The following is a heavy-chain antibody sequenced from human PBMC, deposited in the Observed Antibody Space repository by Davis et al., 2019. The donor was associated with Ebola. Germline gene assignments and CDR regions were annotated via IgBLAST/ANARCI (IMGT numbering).Heavy chain of an antibody. D-gene: IGHD2-2*01. V-gene: IGHV1-24*01. Sequence: ASVKVSCKVSGYTLTELSMHWVRQAPGKGLEWMGGFDPEDGETIYAQKFQGRVTMTRDTSISTAYMELSRLRSEDTAVYYCARTGYCSSTSCYGWFDPWGQETLVTVSS. CDR1: GYTLTELS. J-gene: IGHJ5*02. CDR3: ARTGYCSSTSCYGWFDP. CDR2: FDPEDGET.